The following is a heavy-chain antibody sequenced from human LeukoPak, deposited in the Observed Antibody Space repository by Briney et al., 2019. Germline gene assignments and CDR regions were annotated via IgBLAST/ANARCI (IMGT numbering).Heavy chain of an antibody. J-gene: IGHJ6*02. V-gene: IGHV3-11*06. D-gene: IGHD1-26*01. CDR2: ISSSSSYT. CDR1: GFTFSDYY. Sequence: GGSLRLSCAASGFTFSDYYMSWIRQAPGKGLEWVSYISSSSSYTNYADSVKGRFTISRDNAKNTLYLQMNSLRAEDTAVYYCARVPAYYDYYYYGMDVWGQGTTVTVSS. CDR3: ARVPAYYDYYYYGMDV.